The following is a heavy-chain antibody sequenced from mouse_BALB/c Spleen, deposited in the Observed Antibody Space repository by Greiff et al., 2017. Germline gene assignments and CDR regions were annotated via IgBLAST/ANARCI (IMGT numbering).Heavy chain of an antibody. V-gene: IGHV1-15*01. CDR3: TRKGYAMDY. CDR2: IDPETGGT. Sequence: VKLVESGAELVRPGASVTLSCKASGYTFTDYEMHWVKQTPVHGLEWIGAIDPETGGTAYNQKFKGKATLTADKSSSTAYMELRSLTSEDSAVYYCTRKGYAMDYWGQGTSVTVSS. J-gene: IGHJ4*01. CDR1: GYTFTDYE.